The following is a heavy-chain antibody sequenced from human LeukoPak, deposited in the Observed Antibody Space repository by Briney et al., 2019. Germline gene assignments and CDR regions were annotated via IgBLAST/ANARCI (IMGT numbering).Heavy chain of an antibody. V-gene: IGHV4-34*01. J-gene: IGHJ4*02. D-gene: IGHD6-19*01. Sequence: TSETLSLTCAVYGGSFSGYYWSWIRQPPGKGLEWIGEINHSGSTNYNPSLKSRVTISVDTSKNQFSLKLSSVTAADTAVYYCARDQWLAYFDYWGQGTLVAVSS. CDR2: INHSGST. CDR1: GGSFSGYY. CDR3: ARDQWLAYFDY.